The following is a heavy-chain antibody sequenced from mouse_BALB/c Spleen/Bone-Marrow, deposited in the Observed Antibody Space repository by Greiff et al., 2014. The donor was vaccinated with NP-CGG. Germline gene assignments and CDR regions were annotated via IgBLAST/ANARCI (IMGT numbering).Heavy chain of an antibody. V-gene: IGHV5-12-1*01. Sequence: EVQVVESGGGLVKPGGSLKLSCAASGFAFSSYDMSWVRQTPEKRLEWVAFISSGGDNTYYPDTVKGRFTISRDNAKNTLYLQMSSLKSEDTANYYCARHTLYYYPSDYWGQGTTLTVSS. CDR3: ARHTLYYYPSDY. CDR2: ISSGGDNT. CDR1: GFAFSSYD. J-gene: IGHJ2*01. D-gene: IGHD1-1*01.